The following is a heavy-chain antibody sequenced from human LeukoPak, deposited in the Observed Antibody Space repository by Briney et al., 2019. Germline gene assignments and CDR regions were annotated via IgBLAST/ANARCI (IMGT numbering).Heavy chain of an antibody. D-gene: IGHD6-6*01. CDR1: GYTFTSYG. CDR2: ISAYNGNT. CDR3: ARDEYSSSPFDY. Sequence: ASVKVSCKASGYTFTSYGINWVRQAPGQGLEWMGWISAYNGNTNYAQKLQDRVTMTTDTSTRTAYMELRSLRSDDTAVYYCARDEYSSSPFDYWGQGTLVTVSS. J-gene: IGHJ4*02. V-gene: IGHV1-18*01.